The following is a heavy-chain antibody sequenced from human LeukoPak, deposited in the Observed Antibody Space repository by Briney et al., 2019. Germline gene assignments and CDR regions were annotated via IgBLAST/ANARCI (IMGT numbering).Heavy chain of an antibody. CDR1: GGSISSYY. J-gene: IGHJ4*02. Sequence: SETLSLTCTVSGGSISSYYWSWIRQPPGKGLERIGYIYYSGSTNYNPSLKSRVTISVDTSKNQFSLKLSSVTAADTAVYYCARGGGDGYNPFADFDYWGQGTLVTVSS. CDR3: ARGGGDGYNPFADFDY. V-gene: IGHV4-59*01. D-gene: IGHD5-24*01. CDR2: IYYSGST.